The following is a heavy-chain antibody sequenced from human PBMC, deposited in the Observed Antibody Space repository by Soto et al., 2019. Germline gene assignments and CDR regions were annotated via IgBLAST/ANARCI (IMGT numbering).Heavy chain of an antibody. V-gene: IGHV1-46*01. CDR3: ARAIRRFDP. Sequence: ASVTVSCNASGYTFPSYYMDLVRQAPGQGLEWMGIINPSGGSTSYAQKFQGRVTMTRDTSTSTVYMELSSLRSEDTAVYYCARAIRRFDPWGQGTRVTVSS. CDR2: INPSGGST. CDR1: GYTFPSYY. J-gene: IGHJ5*02.